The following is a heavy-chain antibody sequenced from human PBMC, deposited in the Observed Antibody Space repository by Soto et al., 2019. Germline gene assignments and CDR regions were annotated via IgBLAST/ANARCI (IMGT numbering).Heavy chain of an antibody. CDR1: GYTFTGYS. J-gene: IGHJ5*02. D-gene: IGHD4-4*01. Sequence: QVQLVQSGAEVKKPGASVKVSCKASGYTFTGYSVTWVRQAPGQALEWMGWINTYSGNTNYAQKLQGRVTVTTDTSTNTVYMELRSLRSDDTAVYYCAGSLQGATTNYASNWFDPWGQGTLVTVSS. V-gene: IGHV1-18*01. CDR3: AGSLQGATTNYASNWFDP. CDR2: INTYSGNT.